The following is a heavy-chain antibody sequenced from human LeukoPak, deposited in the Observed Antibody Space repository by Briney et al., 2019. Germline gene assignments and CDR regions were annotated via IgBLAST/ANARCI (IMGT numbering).Heavy chain of an antibody. D-gene: IGHD2-21*02. CDR3: ARLREDINWYSDY. CDR2: INPNSGGA. J-gene: IGHJ4*02. V-gene: IGHV1-2*02. CDR1: GYTFTDFY. Sequence: ASVKVSCKASGYTFTDFYIHWVGQAPGQGLEWMGWINPNSGGADYVQKFQGRVTMTRDTSISTVYMEMSRLTSDDTAVYYCARLREDINWYSDYWGQGTLVAVSS.